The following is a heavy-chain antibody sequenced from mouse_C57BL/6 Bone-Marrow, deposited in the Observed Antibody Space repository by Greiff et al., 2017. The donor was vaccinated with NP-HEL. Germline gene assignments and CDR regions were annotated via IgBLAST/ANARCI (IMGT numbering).Heavy chain of an antibody. J-gene: IGHJ1*03. CDR2: IDPSDSYT. CDR1: GYTFTSYW. D-gene: IGHD2-1*01. CDR3: ARPAYGNYGWYFDV. V-gene: IGHV1-59*01. Sequence: QVQLQQSGAELVRPGTSVKLSCKASGYTFTSYWMHWVKQRPGQGLEWIGVIDPSDSYTNYNQKFKGKATLTVDTSSSTAYMQLSSLTSEDSAVYYCARPAYGNYGWYFDVWGTGTTVTVSS.